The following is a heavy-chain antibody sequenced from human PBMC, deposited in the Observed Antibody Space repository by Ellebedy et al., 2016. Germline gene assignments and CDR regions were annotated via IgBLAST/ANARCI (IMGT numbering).Heavy chain of an antibody. J-gene: IGHJ2*01. D-gene: IGHD6-19*01. CDR2: IYSDGST. CDR1: GFTASSNY. Sequence: GESLKISCAASGFTASSNYMSLVRQAPGKGLEWVSVIYSDGSTYYADSVKGRFTISSDNSKNTLYLQITSLRAEDTAVYYCARETSYRSPPYYDFDFWGRGTLVTVSS. V-gene: IGHV3-53*01. CDR3: ARETSYRSPPYYDFDF.